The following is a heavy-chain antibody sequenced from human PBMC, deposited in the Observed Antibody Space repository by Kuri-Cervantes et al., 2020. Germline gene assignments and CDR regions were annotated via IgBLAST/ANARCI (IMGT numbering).Heavy chain of an antibody. D-gene: IGHD3-10*01. CDR3: ARGAYGSRSYYLVMGLDY. V-gene: IGHV3-9*01. J-gene: IGHJ4*02. CDR2: ISWNSGSI. CDR1: GFTFDDYA. Sequence: GGSLRLSCAASGFTFDDYAMHWVRQAPGKGLEWVSGISWNSGSIGYADSVKGRFTISRDNAKNCLYLQMNSLRAEDTAVYYCARGAYGSRSYYLVMGLDYWGQGTLVTVSS.